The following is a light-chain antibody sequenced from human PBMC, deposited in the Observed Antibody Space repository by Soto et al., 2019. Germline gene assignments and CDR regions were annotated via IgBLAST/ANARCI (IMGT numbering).Light chain of an antibody. V-gene: IGKV3-15*01. CDR3: QQYHNWPPLT. CDR1: QSVSSN. CDR2: GAS. J-gene: IGKJ4*01. Sequence: EIVMTQSPATLSVSPGERATLSCRASQSVSSNFAWYQKKPGQAPRLLIYGASTRATGIPARFSGSWSGTEFTLTISSLQSEDVAVYYCQQYHNWPPLTFGGGTKVEIK.